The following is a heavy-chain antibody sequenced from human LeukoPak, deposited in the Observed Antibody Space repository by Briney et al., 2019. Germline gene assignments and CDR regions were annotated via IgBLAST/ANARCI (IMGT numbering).Heavy chain of an antibody. CDR2: INPSGGST. CDR3: ARVLAWKSYAGARNTVTTDGYYYMDV. V-gene: IGHV1-46*01. D-gene: IGHD4-11*01. J-gene: IGHJ6*03. CDR1: GYIFTGYY. Sequence: ASVKVSCKASGYIFTGYYIHWVRQAPGQGLEWMGIINPSGGSTSYAQKFQGRVTMTRDTSTSTVYMELSSLRSEDTAVYYCARVLAWKSYAGARNTVTTDGYYYMDVWGKGTTVTVSS.